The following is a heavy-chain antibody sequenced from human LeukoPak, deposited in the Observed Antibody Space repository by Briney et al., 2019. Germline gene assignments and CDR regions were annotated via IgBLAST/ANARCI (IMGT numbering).Heavy chain of an antibody. J-gene: IGHJ4*02. V-gene: IGHV3-73*01. D-gene: IGHD6-25*01. CDR1: GFTFSGSA. CDR2: IRSKANSYAT. Sequence: GGSLRLSCAASGFTFSGSAMHWVRQASGKGLEWVDRIRSKANSYATAYAASVKGRFTISRDDSKNTAYLQMNSLKTEDTAVYYCTVSGWTATLVDYWGQGTLVTVSS. CDR3: TVSGWTATLVDY.